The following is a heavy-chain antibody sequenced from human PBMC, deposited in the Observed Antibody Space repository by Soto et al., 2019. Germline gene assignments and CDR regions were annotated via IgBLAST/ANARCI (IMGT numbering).Heavy chain of an antibody. D-gene: IGHD5-12*01. CDR1: GFTFSGSA. CDR2: IRSKANSYAT. V-gene: IGHV3-73*01. Sequence: PLGSLRLSCAASGFTFSGSAMHWVRQASGKGLEWVGRIRSKANSYATAYAASVKGRFTISRDDSKNTAYLQMNSLKTEDTAVYYCTRHVASGYDALHVWGQGTLVTVSS. CDR3: TRHVASGYDALHV. J-gene: IGHJ4*02.